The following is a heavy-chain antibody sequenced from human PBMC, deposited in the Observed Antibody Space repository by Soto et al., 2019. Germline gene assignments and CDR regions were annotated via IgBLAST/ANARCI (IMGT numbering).Heavy chain of an antibody. D-gene: IGHD2-2*01. V-gene: IGHV3-7*05. CDR1: GFTFSSYW. J-gene: IGHJ6*02. Sequence: GSLRLSCAASGFTFSSYWMSWVRQAPGKGLEWVANIKQDGSEKYYVDSVKGRFTISRDNAKNSLYLQMNSLRAEDTAVYYCARDRGGPAAMFYYYYGMDVWGQGTTVTVSS. CDR3: ARDRGGPAAMFYYYYGMDV. CDR2: IKQDGSEK.